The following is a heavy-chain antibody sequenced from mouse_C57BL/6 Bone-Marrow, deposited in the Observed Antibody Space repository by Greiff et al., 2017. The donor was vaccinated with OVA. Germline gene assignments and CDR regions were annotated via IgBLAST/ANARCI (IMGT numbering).Heavy chain of an antibody. V-gene: IGHV2-2*01. Sequence: VQLQQSGPGLVQPSQSLSITCTVSGFSLTSYGVHWVRQSPGKGLAWLGVIWSGGSTDYNAAFISRLSLSKDNSKSQVFFKMNSLQADDTAIYYCARNGDWVYWYFDVWGTGTTVTVSS. CDR1: GFSLTSYG. D-gene: IGHD4-1*01. J-gene: IGHJ1*03. CDR3: ARNGDWVYWYFDV. CDR2: IWSGGST.